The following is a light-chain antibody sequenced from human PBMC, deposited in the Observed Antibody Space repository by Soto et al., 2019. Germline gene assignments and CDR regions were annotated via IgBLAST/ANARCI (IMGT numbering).Light chain of an antibody. Sequence: DIQMTQSPSTLSASVGDRVTITCRASQSISSWLAWYQQKQGKAPKLLIYDASSLESGVPSSVSGSGSGTEFTLTISSLQPDDFETYYCQQDDSYWTFGQGTKVDIK. V-gene: IGKV1-5*01. CDR2: DAS. CDR3: QQDDSYWT. CDR1: QSISSW. J-gene: IGKJ1*01.